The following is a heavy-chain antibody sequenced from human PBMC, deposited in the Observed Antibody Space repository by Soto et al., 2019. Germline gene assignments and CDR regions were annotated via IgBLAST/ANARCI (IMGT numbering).Heavy chain of an antibody. CDR3: ARLGEYSIGSGQYFFAN. J-gene: IGHJ4*02. V-gene: IGHV4-39*01. Sequence: SETLSLTCTVSGGSISSSSYYWGWIRQPPGKGLEWIGSIYYSGSTYYTPSLKSRVTISVDTSKNQFSLKLSSVTAADTAVYNFARLGEYSIGSGQYFFANWGKGPLVPVPS. CDR1: GGSISSSSYY. CDR2: IYYSGST. D-gene: IGHD5-18*01.